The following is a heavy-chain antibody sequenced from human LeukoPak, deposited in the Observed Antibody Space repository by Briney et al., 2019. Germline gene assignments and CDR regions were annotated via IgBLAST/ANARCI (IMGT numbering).Heavy chain of an antibody. CDR1: GFTFSSYE. Sequence: GGSLRLSCAASGFTFSSYEMNWVRQAPGKGLEWVSSISDGGGSTYYADSVKGRFTISRDNSKNTVYLQMNSLRAEDTAVYYCAKDSNGWYLYYFDYWGQGTLVTVSS. CDR2: ISDGGGST. J-gene: IGHJ4*02. D-gene: IGHD6-19*01. CDR3: AKDSNGWYLYYFDY. V-gene: IGHV3-23*01.